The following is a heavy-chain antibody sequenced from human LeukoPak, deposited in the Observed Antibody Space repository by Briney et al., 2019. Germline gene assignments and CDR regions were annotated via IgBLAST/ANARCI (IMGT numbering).Heavy chain of an antibody. J-gene: IGHJ6*03. D-gene: IGHD2-8*01. CDR1: GDSFSAYY. Sequence: SSETLSLTCTVSGDSFSAYYWSWIRQPPGRGLEWIGYIYSSGNTNYTPSLKSRVTISVGTSKKKHSLKLTSVTAADTAVYYCAIHTNVDISSFMDVWGKGTTVTVSS. CDR2: IYSSGNT. CDR3: AIHTNVDISSFMDV. V-gene: IGHV4-4*09.